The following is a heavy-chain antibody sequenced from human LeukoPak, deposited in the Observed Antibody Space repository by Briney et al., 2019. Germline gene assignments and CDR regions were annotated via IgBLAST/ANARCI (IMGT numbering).Heavy chain of an antibody. Sequence: GGSLRLSCAASGFTFSNAWMSWVRQAPGKGLEWVSVIYSGGSTYYADSVKGRFTISRDNSKNTLYLQMNSLRAEDTAVYYCARDERSYDSSGYYYGFDYWGQGTLVTVSS. D-gene: IGHD3-22*01. CDR1: GFTFSNAW. CDR2: IYSGGST. V-gene: IGHV3-66*01. J-gene: IGHJ4*02. CDR3: ARDERSYDSSGYYYGFDY.